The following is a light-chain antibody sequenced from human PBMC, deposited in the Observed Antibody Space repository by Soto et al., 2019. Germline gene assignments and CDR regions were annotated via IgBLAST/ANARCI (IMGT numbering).Light chain of an antibody. CDR1: QGISSY. V-gene: IGKV1-8*01. Sequence: AIRMTQSPSSFSASTGDRVTITCRASQGISSYLAWYQQKPGQAPKLLIYAASTLQSGVPSRFSGSGSGTDFTLTISCLQSEDFATYYCQQYYSYPQTFGQGTKVDI. CDR2: AAS. J-gene: IGKJ1*01. CDR3: QQYYSYPQT.